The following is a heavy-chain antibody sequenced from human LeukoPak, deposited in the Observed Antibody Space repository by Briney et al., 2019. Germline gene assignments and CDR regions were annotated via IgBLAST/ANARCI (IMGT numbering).Heavy chain of an antibody. CDR3: AKHYYDSSGLVNFDY. D-gene: IGHD3-22*01. CDR1: GFTVSTNC. J-gene: IGHJ4*02. CDR2: ISSRGGST. V-gene: IGHV3-23*01. Sequence: PGGSLRLSCAASGFTVSTNCMTWVRQAPGMGLEWVSTISSRGGSTYYADSVKGRFTVSRDNSKNTLYLQINSLRAEDTAIYYCAKHYYDSSGLVNFDYWGQGTLVTVSS.